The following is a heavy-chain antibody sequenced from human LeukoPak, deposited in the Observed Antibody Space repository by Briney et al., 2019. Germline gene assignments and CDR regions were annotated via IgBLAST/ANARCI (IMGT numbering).Heavy chain of an antibody. V-gene: IGHV3-48*03. J-gene: IGHJ4*02. Sequence: PGGSLRLSCAASGFTFSSFEMNWVRQTPGKGLEWVSYISSGGSTRYYADSVKGRFTISRDSAKNSLYLQMNSLRAEDTDVYYCAREGGWTFDYWGQGTLVTVSS. CDR2: ISSGGSTR. CDR3: AREGGWTFDY. CDR1: GFTFSSFE. D-gene: IGHD2-15*01.